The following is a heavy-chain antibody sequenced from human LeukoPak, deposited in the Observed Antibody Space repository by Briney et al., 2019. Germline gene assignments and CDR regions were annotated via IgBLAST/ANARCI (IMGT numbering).Heavy chain of an antibody. J-gene: IGHJ4*02. CDR2: IYWNSGTI. D-gene: IGHD6-13*01. V-gene: IGHV3-9*01. CDR3: AKDIGAAATLFFDY. Sequence: GRSLRLSCAASGFTFDDYAMHWVRQAPGKGLEWVSGIYWNSGTIGYADSVKGRFTISRDNAKNSLYLQMNSLRAEDTALYYCAKDIGAAATLFFDYWGQGTLVTVSS. CDR1: GFTFDDYA.